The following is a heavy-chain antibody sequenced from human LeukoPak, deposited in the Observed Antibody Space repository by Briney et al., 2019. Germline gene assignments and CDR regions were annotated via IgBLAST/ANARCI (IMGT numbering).Heavy chain of an antibody. J-gene: IGHJ6*03. V-gene: IGHV3-7*01. D-gene: IGHD6-13*01. CDR1: GFTFSNYW. Sequence: GGSLRLSCAASGFTFSNYWMNWVRQAPGKGLEWVANIKEDGSVKYYADSVKGRFTISKDNAQNSLYLQMNSLRAEDTAVYYCARGGIAAFYYYYYMDVWGKGTTVTVSS. CDR2: IKEDGSVK. CDR3: ARGGIAAFYYYYYMDV.